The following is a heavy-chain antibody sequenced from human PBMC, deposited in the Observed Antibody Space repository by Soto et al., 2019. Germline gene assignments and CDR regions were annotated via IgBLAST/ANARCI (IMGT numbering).Heavy chain of an antibody. Sequence: ESGGGVVQPGRSLRLSCAASGFTFSSYGMHWVRQAPGKGLEWVAVIWYDGSNKYYADSVKGRFTISRDNSKNTLYLQMNSLRAEDTAVYYCARAGDILTGYSPDYWGQGTLVTVSS. D-gene: IGHD3-9*01. CDR2: IWYDGSNK. J-gene: IGHJ4*02. CDR1: GFTFSSYG. CDR3: ARAGDILTGYSPDY. V-gene: IGHV3-33*01.